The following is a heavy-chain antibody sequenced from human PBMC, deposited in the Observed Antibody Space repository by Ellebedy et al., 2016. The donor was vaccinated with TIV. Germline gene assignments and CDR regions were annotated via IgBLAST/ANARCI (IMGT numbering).Heavy chain of an antibody. J-gene: IGHJ2*01. CDR1: GFTFSSYA. V-gene: IGHV3-23*01. D-gene: IGHD1-7*01. CDR2: ISGSGGNT. CDR3: AKGGSATGTLYFDL. Sequence: GESLKISXAASGFTFSSYAMSWVRQAPGKGLEWVSAISGSGGNTYYADSVKGQFTISRDNSKNTMYLQMNSLRAEDTAVYYCAKGGSATGTLYFDLWGRGTLVTVSS.